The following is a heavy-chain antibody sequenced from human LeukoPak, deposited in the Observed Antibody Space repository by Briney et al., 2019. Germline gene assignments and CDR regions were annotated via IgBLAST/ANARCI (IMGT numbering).Heavy chain of an antibody. CDR3: AKDRALYCSSTSCDDSYGMDV. CDR2: ISYDGSNK. D-gene: IGHD2-2*01. J-gene: IGHJ6*04. CDR1: GFTFSSYG. Sequence: GRSLRLSCAASGFTFSSYGMHRVRQAPGKGLESGAVISYDGSNKYYADSVKGRFTISRDNSKNTLYLQMNSLRAEDTAVYYCAKDRALYCSSTSCDDSYGMDVWGKGTTVTVSS. V-gene: IGHV3-30*18.